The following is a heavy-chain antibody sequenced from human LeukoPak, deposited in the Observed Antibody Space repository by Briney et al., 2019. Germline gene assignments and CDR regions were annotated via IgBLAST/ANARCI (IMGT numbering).Heavy chain of an antibody. CDR1: GFTFSSYS. D-gene: IGHD5-12*01. CDR2: ISSSSSTI. J-gene: IGHJ3*02. CDR3: ARPEPYDYDAFDI. V-gene: IGHV3-48*01. Sequence: GGSLRLSCAASGFTFSSYSMNWVRQAPGKGLEWVSYISSSSSTIYYADSVKGRFTISRDNAKNSLYLQMNSLRAEDTAVYYCARPEPYDYDAFDIWGQGTMVTVSS.